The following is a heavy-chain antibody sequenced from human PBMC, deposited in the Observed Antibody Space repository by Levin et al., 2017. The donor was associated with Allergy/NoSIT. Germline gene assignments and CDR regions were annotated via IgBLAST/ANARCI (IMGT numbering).Heavy chain of an antibody. J-gene: IGHJ6*02. V-gene: IGHV3-53*01. Sequence: GGSLRLSCAASGFTVSSNYMSWVRQAPGKGLEWVSVIYSGGSTYYADSVKGRFTISRDNSKNTLYLQMNSLRAEDTAVYYYAVYGSGSYYLGDYYGMDVWGQGTTVTVSS. CDR1: GFTVSSNY. D-gene: IGHD3-10*01. CDR2: IYSGGST. CDR3: AVYGSGSYYLGDYYGMDV.